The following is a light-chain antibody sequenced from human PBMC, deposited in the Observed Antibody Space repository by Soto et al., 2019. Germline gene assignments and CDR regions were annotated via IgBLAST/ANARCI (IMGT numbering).Light chain of an antibody. CDR3: QSYDSSLSGSV. CDR1: SSNIGAGYD. J-gene: IGLJ3*02. Sequence: QSVLTQPPSVSGAPGQRVTISCTGSSSNIGAGYDVNWYQQIPGRAPKLLIYGNAKRPSGVPDRFSGSKSGTSASLAITGLQAEDECDYYCQSYDSSLSGSVFGGGTKLTVL. V-gene: IGLV1-40*01. CDR2: GNA.